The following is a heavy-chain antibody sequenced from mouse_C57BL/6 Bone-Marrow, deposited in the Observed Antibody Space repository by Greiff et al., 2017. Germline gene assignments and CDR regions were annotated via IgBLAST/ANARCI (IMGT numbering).Heavy chain of an antibody. J-gene: IGHJ3*01. CDR2: ISAGGSYT. Sequence: EVQLVESGGGLVKPGGSLKLSCAASGFTFSSYAMSWVRQTPEKRLEWVATISAGGSYTNYPDNVKGQFTISRDNAKNNLYLQMSHLKSEDTAMYYCARVRGYGFAYWDQGTLVTVSA. CDR3: ARVRGYGFAY. CDR1: GFTFSSYA. D-gene: IGHD2-2*01. V-gene: IGHV5-4*01.